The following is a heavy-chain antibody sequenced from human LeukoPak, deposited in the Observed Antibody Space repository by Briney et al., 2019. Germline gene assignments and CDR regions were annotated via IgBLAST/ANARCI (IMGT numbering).Heavy chain of an antibody. CDR2: ISWNSGSI. CDR3: AKGQASSLRFYMDV. V-gene: IGHV3-9*03. D-gene: IGHD3-3*01. J-gene: IGHJ6*03. Sequence: GGSLRLSCAASGVTFDDYAMYWVRQAPGKGLEGVSGISWNSGSIGYADSVKGRFTVSRDNAKNSLYLQMNSLRAEDMALYYCAKGQASSLRFYMDVWGKGTTVTVSS. CDR1: GVTFDDYA.